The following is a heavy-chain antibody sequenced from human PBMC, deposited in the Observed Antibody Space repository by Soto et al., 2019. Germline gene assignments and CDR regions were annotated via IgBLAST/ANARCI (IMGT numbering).Heavy chain of an antibody. CDR3: AREPGIAAADKDEYYFDY. CDR1: GGTFSSYA. Sequence: SVKVSCKASGGTFSSYAISWVRQAPGQGLEWMGGIIPIFGTANYAQKFQGRVTITADESTSTAYMELSSLRSEDTAVYYCAREPGIAAADKDEYYFDYWGQGTLVTVSS. CDR2: IIPIFGTA. J-gene: IGHJ4*02. D-gene: IGHD6-13*01. V-gene: IGHV1-69*13.